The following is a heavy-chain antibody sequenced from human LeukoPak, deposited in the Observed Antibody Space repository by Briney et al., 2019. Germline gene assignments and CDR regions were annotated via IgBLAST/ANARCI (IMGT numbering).Heavy chain of an antibody. J-gene: IGHJ4*02. Sequence: ASVEVSCKASGYTFTGYCMHWVRQAPGQGLEWMGWINPNSGGTNYAQKFQGRVTMTRDTSISTAYMELSRLRSDDTAVYYCARNFYFDSSGYYHYWGQGTLVTVSS. CDR2: INPNSGGT. CDR1: GYTFTGYC. D-gene: IGHD3-22*01. CDR3: ARNFYFDSSGYYHY. V-gene: IGHV1-2*02.